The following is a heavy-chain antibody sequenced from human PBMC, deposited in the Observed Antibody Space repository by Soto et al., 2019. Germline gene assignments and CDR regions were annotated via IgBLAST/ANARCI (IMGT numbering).Heavy chain of an antibody. CDR3: ARDHFPYGDYEPTGY. J-gene: IGHJ4*02. Sequence: QVPLVESGGGVVQPGRSPRLSCAASGFTFSSYGMHWVRQAPGKGLEWVAVIWYDGSNKYYADSVKGRFTISRDNSKNTLYLQMNSLRAEDTAVYYCARDHFPYGDYEPTGYWGQGTLVTVSS. CDR1: GFTFSSYG. D-gene: IGHD4-17*01. V-gene: IGHV3-33*01. CDR2: IWYDGSNK.